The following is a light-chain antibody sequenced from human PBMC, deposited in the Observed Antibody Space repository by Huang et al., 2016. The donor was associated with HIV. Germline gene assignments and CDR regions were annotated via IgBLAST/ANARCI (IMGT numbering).Light chain of an antibody. Sequence: IQLTQSPSSLSASVGDTVTITCRASQGTGNYLAWYQQKPGKAPNLLIYGASTLQSGVPSRFGGSGSGTDFTLAISSLQPEDSATYYCQQVNTYPLTFGGGTKVVIK. V-gene: IGKV1-9*01. CDR3: QQVNTYPLT. CDR2: GAS. J-gene: IGKJ4*01. CDR1: QGTGNY.